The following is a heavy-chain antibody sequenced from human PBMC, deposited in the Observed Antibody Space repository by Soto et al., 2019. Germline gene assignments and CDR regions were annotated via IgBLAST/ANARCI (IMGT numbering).Heavy chain of an antibody. D-gene: IGHD2-2*01. CDR1: GYTFTSYG. CDR3: ARHQSIVVVPAAMDYYYYGMDV. CDR2: ISAYNGNT. J-gene: IGHJ6*02. V-gene: IGHV1-18*01. Sequence: ASVKVSCKASGYTFTSYGISWVRQAPGQGLEWMGWISAYNGNTNYAQKLQGRVTMTTDTSTSTAYMELRSLRSDDTAVYYCARHQSIVVVPAAMDYYYYGMDVWGQGTTVTVSS.